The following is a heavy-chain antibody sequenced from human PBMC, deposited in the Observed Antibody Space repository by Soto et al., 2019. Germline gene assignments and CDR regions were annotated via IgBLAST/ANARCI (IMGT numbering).Heavy chain of an antibody. CDR1: GLTFSISW. CDR2: INPAGNVQ. CDR3: ATANTPYAFDM. V-gene: IGHV3-7*01. J-gene: IGHJ3*02. Sequence: VQLVESGGGLVQPGESLRLSCTAAGLTFSISWMTGVHQAPGEGLEWVSNINPAGNVQHYADSVKERFTISRDNAKNSLFLQMSGLRVEDTAVYYCATANTPYAFDMWGQGTMVTVSS.